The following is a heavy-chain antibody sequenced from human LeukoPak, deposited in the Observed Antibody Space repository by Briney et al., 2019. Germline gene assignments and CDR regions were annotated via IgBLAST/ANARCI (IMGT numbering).Heavy chain of an antibody. V-gene: IGHV1-18*01. D-gene: IGHD3-22*01. CDR1: GYTFTSYG. J-gene: IGHJ4*02. CDR2: ISAYKGNT. CDR3: ARYVGYSSGYYPLDY. Sequence: VASVKVSCKASGYTFTSYGISWVRQAPGQGGEGMGWISAYKGNTNYAQKLQGRVTMTPDTSTSTAYMELRSLRSDDTAVYYCARYVGYSSGYYPLDYWGQGTLVTVSS.